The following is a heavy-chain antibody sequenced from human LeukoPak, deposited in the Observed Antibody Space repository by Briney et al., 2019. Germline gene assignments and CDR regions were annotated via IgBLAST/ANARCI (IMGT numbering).Heavy chain of an antibody. J-gene: IGHJ6*04. Sequence: GGSLRLSRAASGFTFSSYEMNWVRRAPGQGLEWVAYISSTGNTVHYAGSVKGRFTISRDNAKNSLYLQMNRLRAEDTAVYYCTKETPQMDVWGKGTTVIVSS. CDR2: ISSTGNTV. D-gene: IGHD2-15*01. CDR1: GFTFSSYE. V-gene: IGHV3-48*03. CDR3: TKETPQMDV.